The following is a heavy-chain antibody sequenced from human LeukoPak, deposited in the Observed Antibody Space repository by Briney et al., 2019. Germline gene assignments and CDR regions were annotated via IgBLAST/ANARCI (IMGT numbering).Heavy chain of an antibody. CDR2: INHSGST. CDR1: GGSFSGYY. D-gene: IGHD2-2*01. J-gene: IGHJ4*02. V-gene: IGHV4-34*01. Sequence: PSETLPLTCAVYGGSFSGYYWTWIRQPPGKGLEWIGEINHSGSTNYNPSLKSRVTISVDTSKNHFSLKLRSVTAADTAVYYCARVAGLGYCTSSSCSGYFDYWGQGTLVTVSS. CDR3: ARVAGLGYCTSSSCSGYFDY.